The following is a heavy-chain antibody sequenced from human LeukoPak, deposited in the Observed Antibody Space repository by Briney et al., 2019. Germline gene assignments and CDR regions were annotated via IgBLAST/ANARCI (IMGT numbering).Heavy chain of an antibody. CDR2: IRSKAYGWTT. D-gene: IGHD3-9*01. Sequence: GGSLRLSCTASGFTFGDYAMSWVRQAPGKGLEWVGFIRSKAYGWTTEYAASVKGRFTISRDDSKSIAYLQMNSLKTEDTAVYYCTRDRDILTGYYHPGDYWGQGTLVTVSS. V-gene: IGHV3-49*04. CDR3: TRDRDILTGYYHPGDY. CDR1: GFTFGDYA. J-gene: IGHJ4*02.